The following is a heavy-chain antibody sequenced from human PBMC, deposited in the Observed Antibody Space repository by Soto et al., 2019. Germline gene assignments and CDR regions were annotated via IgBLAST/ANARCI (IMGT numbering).Heavy chain of an antibody. J-gene: IGHJ6*02. CDR3: ARTLHSNYYYYGMDV. CDR1: GGTFSSYA. Sequence: SVKVSCKASGGTFSSYAISWVRQAPGQGLEWMGGIIPIFGTASYAQKFQGRVTITADESTSTAYMELSSLRSEDTAVYYCARTLHSNYYYYGMDVWGQGTTVTVSS. CDR2: IIPIFGTA. V-gene: IGHV1-69*13. D-gene: IGHD4-4*01.